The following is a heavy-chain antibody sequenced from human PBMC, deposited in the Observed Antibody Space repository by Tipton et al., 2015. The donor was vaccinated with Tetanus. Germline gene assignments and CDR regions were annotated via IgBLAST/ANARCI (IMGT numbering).Heavy chain of an antibody. CDR2: IYHSGST. V-gene: IGHV4-30-2*01. Sequence: TLSLTCAVSGGSISSGGYSWSWIRQPPGKGLEWIGYIYHSGSTYYNPSLKSRVTISVDRSKNQFSLKLSSVTAADTAVYYCARVSVLEGISYYFDYWDQGTLVTVSS. J-gene: IGHJ4*02. CDR3: ARVSVLEGISYYFDY. CDR1: GGSISSGGYS.